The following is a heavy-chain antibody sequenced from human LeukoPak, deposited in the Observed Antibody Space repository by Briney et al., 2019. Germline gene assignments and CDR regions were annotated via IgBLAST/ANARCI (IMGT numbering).Heavy chain of an antibody. CDR1: GFTFSSYW. CDR2: IKQDGSEK. V-gene: IGHV3-7*01. J-gene: IGHJ4*02. D-gene: IGHD3-9*01. Sequence: GGSLRLSCAASGFTFSSYWMSWVRQAPGKGLEWVANIKQDGSEKYYVDSVKGRFTISRDNAKNSLYLHMNSLRAEDTAVYYCARDSYYDILTGYYNYWGQGTLVTVSS. CDR3: ARDSYYDILTGYYNY.